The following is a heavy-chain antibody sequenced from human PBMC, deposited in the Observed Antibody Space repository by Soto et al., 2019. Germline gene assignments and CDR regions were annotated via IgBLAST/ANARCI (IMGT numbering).Heavy chain of an antibody. Sequence: GGSLRLSCAASGFTFSSFAMSWVRQAPGKGLEWVSAISGSGGSTYYADSVKGRFTISRDNSKNTLYLQMNSLRAEDTAVYYCAKVYRIAVATDAFDIWGQGTMVTVSS. CDR3: AKVYRIAVATDAFDI. J-gene: IGHJ3*02. CDR1: GFTFSSFA. V-gene: IGHV3-23*01. CDR2: ISGSGGST. D-gene: IGHD6-19*01.